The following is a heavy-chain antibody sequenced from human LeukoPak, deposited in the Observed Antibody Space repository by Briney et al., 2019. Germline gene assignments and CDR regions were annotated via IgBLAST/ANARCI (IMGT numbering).Heavy chain of an antibody. CDR2: INHSGST. CDR1: GGSFSGYY. D-gene: IGHD4-17*01. V-gene: IGHV4-34*01. J-gene: IGHJ4*02. Sequence: SETLSLTCAVYGGSFSGYYWSWIRQPPGKGLEWIGEINHSGSTNYNPSLRSRVTISVDTSKNQFSLKLSSVTAADTAVYYCARDGVWRPYGDYFGRYSDYWGQGTLVTVSS. CDR3: ARDGVWRPYGDYFGRYSDY.